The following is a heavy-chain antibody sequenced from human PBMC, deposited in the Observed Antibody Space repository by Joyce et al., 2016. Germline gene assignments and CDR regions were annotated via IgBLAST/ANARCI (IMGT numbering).Heavy chain of an antibody. CDR2: IVTFYGAA. J-gene: IGHJ6*02. CDR3: ARGGTSSDHYFFYTLDV. V-gene: IGHV1-69*12. Sequence: QVLLVQSGAAVQRLGSSLRVSCKSSGGDFSNYTVNWVRQAPGQRLEWMGGIVTFYGAAKYAEDFQGRVTLTADRSTRTAYLELSSLTSADTAVYYCARGGTSSDHYFFYTLDVWGPGTTVIVSS. CDR1: GGDFSNYT. D-gene: IGHD1-14*01.